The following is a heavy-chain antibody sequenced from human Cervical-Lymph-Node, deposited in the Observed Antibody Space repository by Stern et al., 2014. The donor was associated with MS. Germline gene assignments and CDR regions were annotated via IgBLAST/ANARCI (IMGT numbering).Heavy chain of an antibody. Sequence: QVQLVQSGAEVKKPGASVKVSCKASGDTFTSYYMHWVRQAPGKGLEWLGIINPSGGSTHYAQKVQGRVTMTRDTSTSTVFMELSSLRSEDTAVYFCATYSSNWSPPWYWGQGTLVTVSS. CDR3: ATYSSNWSPPWY. V-gene: IGHV1-46*01. D-gene: IGHD6-13*01. CDR2: INPSGGST. CDR1: GDTFTSYY. J-gene: IGHJ4*02.